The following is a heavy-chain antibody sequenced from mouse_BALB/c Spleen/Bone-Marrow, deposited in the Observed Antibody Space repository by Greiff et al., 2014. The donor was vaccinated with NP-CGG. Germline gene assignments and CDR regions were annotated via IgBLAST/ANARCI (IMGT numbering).Heavy chain of an antibody. CDR1: DYTFTSYW. V-gene: IGHV1-7*01. D-gene: IGHD4-1*01. CDR2: INPSTGYT. J-gene: IGHJ2*01. Sequence: VQLQESEAELAKPGASVKMSCKASDYTFTSYWMHWVKQRPGQGLEWIGYINPSTGYTAYNQKFKDKATLTADKSSSTAYMQLSSLTSEDSAVYYCARSGFDYWGQGTTFTVSS. CDR3: ARSGFDY.